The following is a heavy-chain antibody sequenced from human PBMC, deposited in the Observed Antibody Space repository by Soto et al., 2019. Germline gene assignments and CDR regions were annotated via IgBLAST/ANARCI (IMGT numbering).Heavy chain of an antibody. D-gene: IGHD2-15*01. CDR1: GGSFSGYY. CDR3: ARVSAGVVEVTLVDP. Sequence: KPSETLSLTCAVYGGSFSGYYWSWIRQPPGKGLEWIGEINHSGSTNYNPSLKSRVTISVDTSKNQFSLKLSSVTAADTAVYYCARVSAGVVEVTLVDPWGQGTLVT. J-gene: IGHJ5*02. V-gene: IGHV4-34*01. CDR2: INHSGST.